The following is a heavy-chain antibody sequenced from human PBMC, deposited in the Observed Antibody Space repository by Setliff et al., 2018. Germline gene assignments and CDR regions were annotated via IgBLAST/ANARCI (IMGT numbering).Heavy chain of an antibody. CDR1: GGTFSSYA. D-gene: IGHD3-10*01. V-gene: IGHV7-4-1*02. CDR2: INTNTGNP. CDR3: ARDSTNVLLWFGERGPDY. Sequence: ASVKVSCKASGGTFSSYALSWVRQAPGQGLEWMGWINTNTGNPTYAQGFTGRFVFSLDTSVSTAYLQISSLKAEDTAVYYCARDSTNVLLWFGERGPDYWGQGTLVTVSS. J-gene: IGHJ4*02.